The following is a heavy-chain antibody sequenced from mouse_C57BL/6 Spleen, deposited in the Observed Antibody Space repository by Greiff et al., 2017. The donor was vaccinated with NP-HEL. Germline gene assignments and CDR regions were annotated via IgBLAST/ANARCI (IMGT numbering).Heavy chain of an antibody. CDR1: GYTFTEYT. D-gene: IGHD1-1*01. J-gene: IGHJ2*01. V-gene: IGHV1-62-2*01. Sequence: VQRVESGAELVKPGASVKLSCKASGYTFTEYTIHWVKQRSGQGLEWIGWFYPGSGSIKYNEKFKDKATLTADKSSSTVYMELSRLTSEDSAVYFCARHEYGSSYFDYWGQGTTLTVSS. CDR2: FYPGSGSI. CDR3: ARHEYGSSYFDY.